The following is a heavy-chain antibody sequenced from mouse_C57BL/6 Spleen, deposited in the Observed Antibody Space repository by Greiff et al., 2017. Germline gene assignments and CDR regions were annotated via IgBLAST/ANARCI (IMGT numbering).Heavy chain of an antibody. CDR1: GFTFSSYA. D-gene: IGHD2-1*01. CDR2: ISDGGSYT. V-gene: IGHV5-4*03. CDR3: ARKSLYYGNYVEAWFAY. J-gene: IGHJ3*01. Sequence: EVKLQESGGGLVKPGGSLKLSCAASGFTFSSYAMSWVRQTPEKRLEWVATISDGGSYTYYPDNVKGRFTISRDNAKNNLYLQMSHLQSEDTAMYYCARKSLYYGNYVEAWFAYWGQGTLVTVSA.